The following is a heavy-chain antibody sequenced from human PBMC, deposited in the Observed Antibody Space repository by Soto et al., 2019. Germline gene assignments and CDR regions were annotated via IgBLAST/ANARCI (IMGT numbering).Heavy chain of an antibody. V-gene: IGHV3-21*04. Sequence: PGGSLRLSCAASGFTFRSFTMNWVRQAPGKGLEWVSTISSNSAYIYYTDALRGRFTISRDNAKNSLHLQMNSLRAEDTALYYCAKALSGYTYGPFDYWGQGTLVTVSS. CDR3: AKALSGYTYGPFDY. J-gene: IGHJ4*02. CDR2: ISSNSAYI. D-gene: IGHD5-18*01. CDR1: GFTFRSFT.